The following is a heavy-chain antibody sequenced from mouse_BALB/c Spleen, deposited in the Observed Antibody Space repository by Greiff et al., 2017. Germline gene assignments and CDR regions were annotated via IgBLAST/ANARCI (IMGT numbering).Heavy chain of an antibody. Sequence: EVQLQQSGPELVKPGASVKISCKASGYSFTGYYMHWVKQSHVKSLEWIGRINPYNGATSYNQNFKDKASLTVDKSSSTAYMELHSLTSEDSAVYYCARFGSLYFDVWGAGTTVTVSS. CDR2: INPYNGAT. V-gene: IGHV1-26*01. J-gene: IGHJ1*01. D-gene: IGHD1-1*02. CDR3: ARFGSLYFDV. CDR1: GYSFTGYY.